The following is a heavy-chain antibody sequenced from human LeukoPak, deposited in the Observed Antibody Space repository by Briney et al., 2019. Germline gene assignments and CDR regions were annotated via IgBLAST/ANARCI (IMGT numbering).Heavy chain of an antibody. CDR3: AKDIGPGTGYYYYYMDV. J-gene: IGHJ6*03. CDR1: GFTFDDYA. Sequence: GGSLRLSCAASGFTFDDYAMQWVRQAPGKGLEWVSGISWNSGSIGYADSVKGRFTISRDNAKNSLYLQMNSLRAEDTALYYCAKDIGPGTGYYYYYMDVWGKGTTVTVSS. CDR2: ISWNSGSI. V-gene: IGHV3-9*01. D-gene: IGHD6-13*01.